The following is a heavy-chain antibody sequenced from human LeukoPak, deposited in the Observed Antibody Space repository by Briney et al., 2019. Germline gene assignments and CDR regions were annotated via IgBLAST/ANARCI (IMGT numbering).Heavy chain of an antibody. CDR3: AKSYDFWSGYYTAY. J-gene: IGHJ4*02. CDR1: GSTFSSYA. V-gene: IGHV3-23*01. D-gene: IGHD3-3*01. CDR2: ISGSGGST. Sequence: GGSLRLSCAASGSTFSSYAMSWVRRAPGKGLEWVSAISGSGGSTYYADSVKGRFTISRDNSKNTLYLQMNSLRAEDTAVYYCAKSYDFWSGYYTAYWGQGTLVTVSS.